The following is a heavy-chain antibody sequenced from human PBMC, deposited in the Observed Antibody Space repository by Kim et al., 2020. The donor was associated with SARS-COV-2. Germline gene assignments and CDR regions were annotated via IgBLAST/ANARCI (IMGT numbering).Heavy chain of an antibody. CDR1: GFTFSSHY. D-gene: IGHD4-4*01. J-gene: IGHJ5*02. CDR2: INPSGGS. Sequence: ASVKVSCKASGFTFSSHYMHWVRRAPGQGLEWMGVINPSGGSQYAQKFQGRITMTRDTSISTVYMELRRLIYDDTAVYFCARDNSNRGHWWFDPWGQGTL. V-gene: IGHV1-2*02. CDR3: ARDNSNRGHWWFDP.